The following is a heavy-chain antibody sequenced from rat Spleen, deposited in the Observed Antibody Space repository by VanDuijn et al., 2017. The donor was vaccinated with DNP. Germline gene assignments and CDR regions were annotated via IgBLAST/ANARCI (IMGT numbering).Heavy chain of an antibody. D-gene: IGHD1-2*01. Sequence: EVQLVESGGDLVQPGRSLKLSCVASGFTFNNYWMTWIRQVPGKGLEWVATISTSGSRTYYPDSVKGRFTISRDNAKSSLYLQMNSLKSEDTATYSCARQESAGPYYFDYWGQGVMVTVSS. V-gene: IGHV5-31*01. CDR1: GFTFNNYW. J-gene: IGHJ2*01. CDR3: ARQESAGPYYFDY. CDR2: ISTSGSRT.